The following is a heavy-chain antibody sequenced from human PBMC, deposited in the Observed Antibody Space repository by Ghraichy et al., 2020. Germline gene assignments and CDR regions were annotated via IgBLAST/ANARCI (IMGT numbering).Heavy chain of an antibody. J-gene: IGHJ5*02. Sequence: GESLNISCAASGFTFSSYGMHWVRQAPGKGLEWVAFIRYDGSNKYYADSVKGRFTISRDNSKNTLYLQMNSLRAEDTAVYYCAKSSMSGYDANWFDPWGQGTLVTVSS. V-gene: IGHV3-30*02. CDR1: GFTFSSYG. CDR3: AKSSMSGYDANWFDP. D-gene: IGHD5-12*01. CDR2: IRYDGSNK.